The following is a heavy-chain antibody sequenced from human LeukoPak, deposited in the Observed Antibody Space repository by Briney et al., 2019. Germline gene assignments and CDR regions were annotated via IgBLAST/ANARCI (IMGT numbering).Heavy chain of an antibody. V-gene: IGHV1-2*02. CDR3: ARGEYSNGYPYRLDS. CDR1: GFTFSDYH. Sequence: PGGSLRLSCAASGFTFSDYHINWVRQASGQGPEWMGWINPKSGDASYNQAFQGRVTMTRDTSISTAYMELNRLRSDDTAMYYCARGEYSNGYPYRLDSWGQGTLVTVSS. J-gene: IGHJ4*02. CDR2: INPKSGDA. D-gene: IGHD3-16*01.